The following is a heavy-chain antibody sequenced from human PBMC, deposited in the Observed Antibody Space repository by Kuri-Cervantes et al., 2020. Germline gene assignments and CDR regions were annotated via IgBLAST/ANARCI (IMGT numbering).Heavy chain of an antibody. CDR1: GYTFTSYD. CDR3: ARETYDILTGYYGNYYYYMDV. CDR2: MNPNSGNT. Sequence: ASVKVSCKASGYTFTSYDINWVRQATGQGLEWMGWMNPNSGNTGYAQKFQGRVTITADESTSTAYMELSSLRSEDPAVYYCARETYDILTGYYGNYYYYMDVWGKGTTVTVSS. V-gene: IGHV1-8*01. J-gene: IGHJ6*03. D-gene: IGHD3-9*01.